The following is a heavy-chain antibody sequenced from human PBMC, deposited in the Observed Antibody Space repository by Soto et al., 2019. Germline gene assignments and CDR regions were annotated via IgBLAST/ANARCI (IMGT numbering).Heavy chain of an antibody. Sequence: EVQLVESGGGLVQPGNSLQLSCAASGFIFSDSVIHWVRQAPGKGLEWVGSIRRKVNSYATAYTASVNGRFAISRDDSRDTAYLQMNSLQVEDTALYYCARGGSNTWRFDPWGQGTLVIVS. D-gene: IGHD7-27*01. CDR1: GFIFSDSV. CDR3: ARGGSNTWRFDP. V-gene: IGHV3-73*01. CDR2: IRRKVNSYAT. J-gene: IGHJ5*02.